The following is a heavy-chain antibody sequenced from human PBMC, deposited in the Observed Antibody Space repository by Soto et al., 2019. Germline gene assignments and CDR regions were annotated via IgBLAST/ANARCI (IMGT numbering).Heavy chain of an antibody. J-gene: IGHJ6*02. CDR2: ISYDGINK. CDR3: ARCDREAIAVVVGVRPGEYGVDV. Sequence: QVQLVESGGGVVQPWRSLRLSCAASGFTFRNYAMQCVCQAPGKGLECVAVISYDGINKFYSDYVKGRFTISRDNSQSSLYLQINSMTYEDTAVYYCARCDREAIAVVVGVRPGEYGVDVWGQGNTVSVSS. V-gene: IGHV3-30-3*01. D-gene: IGHD2-15*01. CDR1: GFTFRNYA.